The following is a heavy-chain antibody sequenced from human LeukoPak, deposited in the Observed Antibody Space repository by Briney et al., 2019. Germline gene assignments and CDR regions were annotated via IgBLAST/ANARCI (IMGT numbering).Heavy chain of an antibody. V-gene: IGHV4-61*08. CDR3: ARGPRAGRNWFDP. CDR1: GGSISSGGYY. J-gene: IGHJ5*02. CDR2: IYYSGST. Sequence: SQTLSLTCTVSGGSISSGGYYWSWIRQHPGKGLEWIGYIYYSGSTNYNPSLKSRVTISVDTSKNQFSLKLSSVTAADTAVYYCARGPRAGRNWFDPWGQGTLVAASS. D-gene: IGHD6-25*01.